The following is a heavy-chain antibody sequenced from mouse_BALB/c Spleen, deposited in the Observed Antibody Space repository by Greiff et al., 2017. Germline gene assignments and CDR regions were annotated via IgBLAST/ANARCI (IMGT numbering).Heavy chain of an antibody. CDR2: IYPGDGDT. J-gene: IGHJ3*01. V-gene: IGHV1-80*01. CDR3: ATRDWFAY. CDR1: GYAFSSYW. Sequence: QVQLQQSGAELVRPGSSVKISCKASGYAFSSYWMNWVKQRPGQGLEWIGQIYPGDGDTNYNGKFKGKATLTADKSSSTAYMQLSSLTSEDSAVYFCATRDWFAYWGQGTLVTVSA.